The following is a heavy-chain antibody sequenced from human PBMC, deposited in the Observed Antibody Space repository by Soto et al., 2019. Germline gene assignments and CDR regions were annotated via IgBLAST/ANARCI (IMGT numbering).Heavy chain of an antibody. CDR1: GFTFSSYS. J-gene: IGHJ3*02. Sequence: PGGSLRLSCAASGFTFSSYSMNWVRQAPGKGLEWVSYISSSSSTIYYADSVKGRFTISRDNAKNSLYLQMNSLRDEDTAVYYCAREWGYYDYVCGSYRHDAFDIWGQGTMVTVSS. CDR2: ISSSSSTI. D-gene: IGHD3-16*02. CDR3: AREWGYYDYVCGSYRHDAFDI. V-gene: IGHV3-48*02.